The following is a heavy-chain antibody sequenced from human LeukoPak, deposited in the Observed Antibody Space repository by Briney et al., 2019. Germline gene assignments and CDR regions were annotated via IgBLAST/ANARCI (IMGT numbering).Heavy chain of an antibody. V-gene: IGHV3-53*01. CDR3: ASRGRITMVRRVLTTPDAFDI. D-gene: IGHD3-10*01. CDR1: GFTVSSNY. CDR2: IYSGGST. J-gene: IGHJ3*02. Sequence: PGGSLRLSCAASGFTVSSNYMSWVRQAPGKGLEWVSVIYSGGSTYYADSVKGRFTISRDNSKNTLYLQMNSLRAEDTAVYYCASRGRITMVRRVLTTPDAFDIWGQGTMVTVSS.